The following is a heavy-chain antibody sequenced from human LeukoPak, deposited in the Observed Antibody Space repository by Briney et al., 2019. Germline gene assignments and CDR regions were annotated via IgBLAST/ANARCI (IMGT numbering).Heavy chain of an antibody. CDR1: GFIFRNYA. CDR2: LSGSGVGT. D-gene: IGHD3-9*01. Sequence: AGGSLRLSCAGSGFIFRNYAMSWVRQAPGMGLEWVSALSGSGVGTNYADSVKGRFTISRDNSKNMLYLQMNSLRAEDTAVYYCAKNGRDDHDKYFFDFWGQGTQVTVSS. CDR3: AKNGRDDHDKYFFDF. V-gene: IGHV3-23*01. J-gene: IGHJ4*02.